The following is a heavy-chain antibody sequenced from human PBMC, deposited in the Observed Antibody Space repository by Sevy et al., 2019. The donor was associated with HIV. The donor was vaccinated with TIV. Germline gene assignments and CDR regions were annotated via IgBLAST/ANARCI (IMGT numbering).Heavy chain of an antibody. J-gene: IGHJ2*01. CDR3: VREGTYDDYIPWYFDL. CDR1: GGSINSGSYY. CDR2: IYAGGST. V-gene: IGHV4-61*02. Sequence: SETLSLTCTVSGGSINSGSYYWTWIRQPAGKGLEWIGRIYAGGSTEYNPSLESRVTISIDTSKNQFSLMLTSMTAADTAIYYCVREGTYDDYIPWYFDLWGRGTLVTVSS. D-gene: IGHD4-17*01.